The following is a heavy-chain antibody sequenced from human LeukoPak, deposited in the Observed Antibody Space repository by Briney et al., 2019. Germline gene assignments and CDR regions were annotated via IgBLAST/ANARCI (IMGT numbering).Heavy chain of an antibody. J-gene: IGHJ5*02. Sequence: GESLRISCKGSGYIFTNHWIGWVRHVPGKGLEWMGIIYPGDSETKYSPSFQGQVTISADKSISTAYLQWSRLKASDSGMYYCVRRPYSSTWSNWFDPWGQGTLVTVSS. V-gene: IGHV5-51*01. D-gene: IGHD2-2*01. CDR2: IYPGDSET. CDR3: VRRPYSSTWSNWFDP. CDR1: GYIFTNHW.